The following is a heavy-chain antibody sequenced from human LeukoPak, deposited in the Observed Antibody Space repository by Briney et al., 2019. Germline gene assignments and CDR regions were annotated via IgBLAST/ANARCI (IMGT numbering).Heavy chain of an antibody. Sequence: SETLSLTCTVSGGSIIISNYYWGWIRQSPGKGVECIGKISYSGTTYYNPSLRSRVHMSVDTSKNQFSLSLSSVTAADTAVYYCARLTDFWGQGILVTVSS. CDR1: GGSIIISNYY. J-gene: IGHJ4*02. V-gene: IGHV4-39*01. CDR3: ARLTDF. CDR2: ISYSGTT.